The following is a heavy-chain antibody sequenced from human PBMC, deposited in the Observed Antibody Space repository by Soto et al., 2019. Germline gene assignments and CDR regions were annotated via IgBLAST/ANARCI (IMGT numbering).Heavy chain of an antibody. J-gene: IGHJ4*02. Sequence: SETLSLTWTVSGGSISSSSYYWGWIRQPPGKGLEWIGSIYYSGSTYYNPSLKSRVTISVDTSKNQFSLKLSSVTAADTAVYYCARLSAFDIVVVPAARHHYFDYWGQGTLVTVSS. V-gene: IGHV4-39*01. CDR1: GGSISSSSYY. CDR3: ARLSAFDIVVVPAARHHYFDY. D-gene: IGHD2-2*01. CDR2: IYYSGST.